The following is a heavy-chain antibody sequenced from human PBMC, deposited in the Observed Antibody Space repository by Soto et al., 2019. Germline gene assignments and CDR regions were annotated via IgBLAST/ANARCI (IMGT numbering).Heavy chain of an antibody. Sequence: QVQLVQSGAEVKKPGASVKVSCRASGYTFTNFGVTWVRRAPGQGLEWMGWISAYTDTPNYAQKFQGRVTMIIDTSTSTAYMDMRSPTSDDTAVYYCARVIPGVEAWFDPWGQGTLVTVSS. CDR3: ARVIPGVEAWFDP. CDR2: ISAYTDTP. V-gene: IGHV1-18*01. J-gene: IGHJ5*02. D-gene: IGHD2-2*01. CDR1: GYTFTNFG.